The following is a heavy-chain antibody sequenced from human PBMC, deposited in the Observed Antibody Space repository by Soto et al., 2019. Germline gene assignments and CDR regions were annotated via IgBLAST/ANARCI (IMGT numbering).Heavy chain of an antibody. CDR2: IYYSGNT. J-gene: IGHJ6*03. D-gene: IGHD3-10*02. Sequence: QVQLQESGPGLVKPSQTLSLTCSVSGGSISSGYYWTWIRQHPGKGLEWIGYIYYSGNTHYNPSLKSRVTISVDTSKHQFSLKLSSVTAADTAVYYCASTDYVAYYMDVWGQGPTVTVSS. CDR3: ASTDYVAYYMDV. V-gene: IGHV4-31*03. CDR1: GGSISSGYY.